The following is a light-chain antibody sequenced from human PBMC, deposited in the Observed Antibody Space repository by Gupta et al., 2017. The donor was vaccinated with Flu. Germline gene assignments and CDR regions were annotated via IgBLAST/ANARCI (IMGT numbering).Light chain of an antibody. CDR2: LNSDGSH. J-gene: IGLJ2*01. CDR1: SGHSTYA. Sequence: QVVLPHSPSASASLGSSVKLTCTLSSGHSTYAIAWHQQQPEKGPRYLMKLNSDGSHNKGDGIPDRFSGSSSGAERYLTISSLQAEDEADYYCQTWGTGIEVFGGGTKLTVL. V-gene: IGLV4-69*01. CDR3: QTWGTGIEV.